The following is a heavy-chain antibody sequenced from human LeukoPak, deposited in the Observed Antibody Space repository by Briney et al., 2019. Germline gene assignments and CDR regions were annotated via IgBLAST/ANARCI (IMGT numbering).Heavy chain of an antibody. CDR1: VGSISSSSYY. CDR3: ARKGRGYRSGGSCESGSFDL. Sequence: SETLSLTCTVSVGSISSSSYYWGWIRQPPGKGLGWIGRIYYRGSTYYNPSLKSRVTISEDTSKNKSSLRLRSVPAAGTAVFYCARKGRGYRSGGSCESGSFDLWSQGTLVTVSS. CDR2: IYYRGST. D-gene: IGHD2-15*01. V-gene: IGHV4-39*01. J-gene: IGHJ5*02.